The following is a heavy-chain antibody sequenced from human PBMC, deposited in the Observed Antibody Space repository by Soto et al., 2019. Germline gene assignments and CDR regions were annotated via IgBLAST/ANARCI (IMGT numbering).Heavy chain of an antibody. V-gene: IGHV3-48*02. CDR1: GFTFISHA. Sequence: EVHLVESGGGLVQPGGSLRLSCAVSGFTFISHAMNWVRQAPGKGLEWVAYIHSIRSIIYYADSVKGRFTISRDNAKNALSVHIDSLRDDDTSLYYCAIDARTADYDSWGQGTLVTVSS. D-gene: IGHD3-16*01. CDR3: AIDARTADYDS. CDR2: IHSIRSII. J-gene: IGHJ5*01.